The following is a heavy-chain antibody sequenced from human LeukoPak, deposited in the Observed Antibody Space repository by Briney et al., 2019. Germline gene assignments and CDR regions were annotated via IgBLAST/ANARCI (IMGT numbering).Heavy chain of an antibody. Sequence: GRSLRLSCAASGFTFSSYAMHWVRQAPSKGLEWVAVISYDGSNKYYADSVKGRFTISRDNSKNTLYLQMNSLRAEDTAVYYCARDRVVVPAAILGENWFDPWGQGTLVTVSS. CDR1: GFTFSSYA. V-gene: IGHV3-30-3*01. J-gene: IGHJ5*02. CDR2: ISYDGSNK. CDR3: ARDRVVVPAAILGENWFDP. D-gene: IGHD2-2*02.